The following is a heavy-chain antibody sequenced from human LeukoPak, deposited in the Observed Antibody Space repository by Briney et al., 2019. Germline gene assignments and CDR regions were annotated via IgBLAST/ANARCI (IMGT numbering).Heavy chain of an antibody. J-gene: IGHJ3*02. CDR2: INWNGGST. CDR1: GFTFSSYW. V-gene: IGHV3-20*04. CDR3: ARIAMAGIGDGFDI. Sequence: GGSLRLSCAASGFTFSSYWMHWVRQAPGKGLEWVSGINWNGGSTGYADSVKGQMTISRDNARNSLYLQMNSLRAEDTALYYCARIAMAGIGDGFDIWGQGTMVTVSS. D-gene: IGHD6-19*01.